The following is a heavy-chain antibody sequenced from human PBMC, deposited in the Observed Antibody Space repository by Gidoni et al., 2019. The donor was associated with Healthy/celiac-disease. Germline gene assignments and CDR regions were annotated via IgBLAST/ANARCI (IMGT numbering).Heavy chain of an antibody. CDR2: ISWNSGSI. D-gene: IGHD2-21*02. CDR1: GLTFAVYA. CDR3: AKANPIYCGGDCYLSPYYYYGMDV. V-gene: IGHV3-9*01. J-gene: IGHJ6*02. Sequence: EVQLVESGGGLVQPGRSLRAACAASGLTFAVYAMHWLRRTPGKGLEWVSGISWNSGSIGYADSVKGRFTISRDNAKNSLYLQMNSLRAEDTALYYCAKANPIYCGGDCYLSPYYYYGMDVWGQGTTVTVSS.